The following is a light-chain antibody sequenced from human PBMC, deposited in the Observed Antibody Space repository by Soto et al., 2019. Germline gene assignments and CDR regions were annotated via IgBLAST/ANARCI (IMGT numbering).Light chain of an antibody. CDR2: KAS. Sequence: DIQMTQSPSTLSASVGDRVTITCRASQSISSWLAWYQQKPGKAPKLLIYKASSLESCVPSRFSSSGSGTEFTLTISSLHPDDFATYYCQQYNSYSWTFGHGTKVEIK. CDR1: QSISSW. J-gene: IGKJ1*01. CDR3: QQYNSYSWT. V-gene: IGKV1-5*03.